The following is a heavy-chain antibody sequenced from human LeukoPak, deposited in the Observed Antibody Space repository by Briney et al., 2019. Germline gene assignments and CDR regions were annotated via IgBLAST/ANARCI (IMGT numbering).Heavy chain of an antibody. V-gene: IGHV4-59*01. CDR2: IYYSGST. CDR1: GGSIGNKY. D-gene: IGHD5-24*01. J-gene: IGHJ4*02. CDR3: ARVVSHGYLDY. Sequence: PSETLSLTCTVSGGSIGNKYWSWIRQPPGKGLEWIGYIYYSGSTKYNPSLQSRVTISVDTSKNQLSLKVTSVTAADTAMYYCARVVSHGYLDYWGQGTLITVSS.